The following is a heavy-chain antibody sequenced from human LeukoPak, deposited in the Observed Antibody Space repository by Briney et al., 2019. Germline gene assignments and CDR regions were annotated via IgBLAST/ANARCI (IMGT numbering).Heavy chain of an antibody. CDR3: ARRPYCGGDCYLTAYFDY. V-gene: IGHV3-20*04. J-gene: IGHJ4*02. Sequence: GGSLRLSCAASGFTFSSFSMSWVRQTPGKGLEWVSGINWNGGSTGYADSVKGRFTISRDNAKNSLYLQMNSLRAEDTALYYCARRPYCGGDCYLTAYFDYWGQGTLVTVSS. CDR2: INWNGGST. D-gene: IGHD2-21*02. CDR1: GFTFSSFS.